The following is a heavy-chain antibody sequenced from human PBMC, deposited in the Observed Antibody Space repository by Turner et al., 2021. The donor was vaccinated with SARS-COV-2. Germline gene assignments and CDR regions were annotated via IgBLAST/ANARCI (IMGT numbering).Heavy chain of an antibody. V-gene: IGHV3-23*01. CDR3: ARVASYYFDGRLWVGPLDT. Sequence: LFESGGGLEESGKSLRLSCVASGFRFCDSIMAWVRQPPGKGLEFVSSIAAGADYTFYSDSVRGRFAVSRDNLKNTLYLEMNSLRVGDSALYYCARVASYYFDGRLWVGPLDTWGQGTLV. CDR2: IAAGADYT. CDR1: GFRFCDSI. D-gene: IGHD3-9*01. J-gene: IGHJ5*01.